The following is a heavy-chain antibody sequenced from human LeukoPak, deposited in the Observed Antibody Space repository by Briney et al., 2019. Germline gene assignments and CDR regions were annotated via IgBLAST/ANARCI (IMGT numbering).Heavy chain of an antibody. V-gene: IGHV1-18*01. CDR2: INGYNGNT. Sequence: GASVKVSCKSSGYTFTSYGITWVRQAPGQGLEWMGWINGYNGNTDYAQKLQGRVTMTTHTSTSTAYMELRSLKSDDTAVYYCARDHRKNVVVVPDAIYYYYMDVWGEGTTVTVCS. CDR3: ARDHRKNVVVVPDAIYYYYMDV. D-gene: IGHD2-2*02. CDR1: GYTFTSYG. J-gene: IGHJ6*03.